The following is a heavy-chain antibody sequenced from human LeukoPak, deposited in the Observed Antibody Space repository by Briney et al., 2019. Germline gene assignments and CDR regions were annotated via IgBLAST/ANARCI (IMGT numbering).Heavy chain of an antibody. V-gene: IGHV5-51*01. CDR3: ARMIGLGEVSPYFDY. D-gene: IGHD3-16*02. CDR2: IYPRDSDI. CDR1: GYRFTTYW. Sequence: GGSLQISFKGSGYRFTTYWIAWVRPMPGKGLEWMGIIYPRDSDIRYSPPFQGQVTISADKSISTAYLQWNSLKASDTAMYYCARMIGLGEVSPYFDYWGQGSLVTVSS. J-gene: IGHJ4*02.